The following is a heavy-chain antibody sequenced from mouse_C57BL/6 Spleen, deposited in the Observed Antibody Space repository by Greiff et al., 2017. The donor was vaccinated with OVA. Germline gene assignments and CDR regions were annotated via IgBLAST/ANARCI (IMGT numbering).Heavy chain of an antibody. J-gene: IGHJ1*03. CDR3: ARRANYYGSSDWYFDV. D-gene: IGHD1-1*01. CDR1: GYTFTTYP. Sequence: QVQLQQSGAELVKPGASVKMSCKASGYTFTTYPIEWMKQNHGKSLEWIGNFHPYNDDTKYNEKFKGKATLTVEKSSSTVYLELSRLTSDDSAVYYCARRANYYGSSDWYFDVWGTGTTVTVSS. CDR2: FHPYNDDT. V-gene: IGHV1-47*01.